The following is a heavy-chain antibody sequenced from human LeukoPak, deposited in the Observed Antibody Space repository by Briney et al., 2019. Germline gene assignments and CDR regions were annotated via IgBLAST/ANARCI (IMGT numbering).Heavy chain of an antibody. J-gene: IGHJ4*02. CDR2: IYPGDSDT. D-gene: IGHD6-19*01. CDR3: ARNAYWGYSSGWPFDY. Sequence: GESLKISCKGSGYSFTSYWIGWVRQMPGKGLEWMGIIYPGDSDTRYSPSFQGQVTISADKSISTAYLQWSSLKASDTAMYYCARNAYWGYSSGWPFDYWGQGTLVTVSS. V-gene: IGHV5-51*01. CDR1: GYSFTSYW.